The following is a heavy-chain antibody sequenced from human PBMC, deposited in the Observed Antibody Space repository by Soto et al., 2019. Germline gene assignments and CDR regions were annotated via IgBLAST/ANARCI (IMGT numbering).Heavy chain of an antibody. D-gene: IGHD6-25*01. V-gene: IGHV5-51*01. CDR2: IYPGDSDT. CDR1: GYTFTAYW. Sequence: GESLKISCKGSGYTFTAYWIGWVRQMPGKGLEWMGIIYPGDSDTRYSPSLQGQVTISADKSISTAYLQWSSLKASDTAMFYCARGGYSGNSKDPFYIWGPGTMVTVSS. J-gene: IGHJ3*02. CDR3: ARGGYSGNSKDPFYI.